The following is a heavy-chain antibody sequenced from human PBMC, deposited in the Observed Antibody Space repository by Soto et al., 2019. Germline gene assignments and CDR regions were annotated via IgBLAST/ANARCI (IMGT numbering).Heavy chain of an antibody. CDR3: ATYDFWSGLFDY. Sequence: QVQLLESGPGLVKHSGTLSLTCAVSRASITNAKWWSWVRQAPGKGLEWIGEIYHTGSTSYNPSLTRRVTISVDKSNNQLLLKLRPVTAADTAVYYCATYDFWSGLFDYWGPGIRVTVSP. CDR2: IYHTGST. J-gene: IGHJ4*02. V-gene: IGHV4-4*02. CDR1: RASITNAKW. D-gene: IGHD3-3*01.